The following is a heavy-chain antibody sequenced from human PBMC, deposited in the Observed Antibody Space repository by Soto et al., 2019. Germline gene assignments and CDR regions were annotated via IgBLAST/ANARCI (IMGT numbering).Heavy chain of an antibody. CDR1: GGSISSYY. CDR3: ARGQLWHIFGYFDY. Sequence: PSETLSLTCTVSGGSISSYYWSWIRQPPGKGLEWIVYIYYSGSTNYNPSLKSRVTISVDTSKNQFSLKLSSVTAAYTAVYYCARGQLWHIFGYFDYWGQGTLVTVSS. J-gene: IGHJ4*02. CDR2: IYYSGST. D-gene: IGHD5-18*01. V-gene: IGHV4-59*01.